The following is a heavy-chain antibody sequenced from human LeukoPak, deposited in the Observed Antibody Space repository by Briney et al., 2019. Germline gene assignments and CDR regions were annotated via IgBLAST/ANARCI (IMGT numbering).Heavy chain of an antibody. CDR1: GFTFSSYA. Sequence: GGSLRLSCAASGFTFSSYAMSWVRQAPGKGLEWVSAISGSGGSTYYADSVKGRFTISRDNSKNTLYLQMNSLRAEDTAVYYCAKGTQRNPLTGEFDYWGQGTLVTVSS. V-gene: IGHV3-23*01. J-gene: IGHJ4*02. CDR3: AKGTQRNPLTGEFDY. CDR2: ISGSGGST. D-gene: IGHD7-27*01.